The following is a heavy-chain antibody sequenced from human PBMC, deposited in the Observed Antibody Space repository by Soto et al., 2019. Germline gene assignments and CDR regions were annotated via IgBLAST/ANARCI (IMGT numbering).Heavy chain of an antibody. D-gene: IGHD3-3*01. J-gene: IGHJ3*02. CDR1: GESFGSYY. CDR3: ARWDYDFRDAFDI. CDR2: INHSGRT. V-gene: IGHV4-34*01. Sequence: QVQLQQWGTGLLKPSETLSLTCGVYGESFGSYYWSWIRQPPGKGLEWIGEINHSGRTKYKSSLTSRVTISIDTSKTQFSLKMTSVTAADTAVYYCARWDYDFRDAFDIWGQGTMVTVSS.